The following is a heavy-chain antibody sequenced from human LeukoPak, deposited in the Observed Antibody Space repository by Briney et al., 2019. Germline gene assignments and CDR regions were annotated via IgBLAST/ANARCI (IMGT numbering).Heavy chain of an antibody. D-gene: IGHD2-2*01. Sequence: SETLSLTCTVSGGSISSYYWSWIRQPPGKGLEWIGYIYYSGSTNYNPSLKSRVTISVDTSKNQFSLKLSSVTAADTAVYYCARRAVPYYGMDVWGQGTTVTVSS. J-gene: IGHJ6*02. CDR2: IYYSGST. V-gene: IGHV4-59*08. CDR3: ARRAVPYYGMDV. CDR1: GGSISSYY.